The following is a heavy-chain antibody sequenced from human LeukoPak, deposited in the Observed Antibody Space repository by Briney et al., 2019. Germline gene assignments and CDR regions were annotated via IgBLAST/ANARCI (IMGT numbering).Heavy chain of an antibody. CDR2: IRYDGSNE. Sequence: PGGSLRLSCAASEFTFSTYGMHWVRQAPGRGLEWVAFIRYDGSNEYYADSVKGRFTISRDDAKNSLYLQMNSLRAEDTAVYYCARMGSRTYGSGSYYGYWGQGTLVTVSS. CDR3: ARMGSRTYGSGSYYGY. D-gene: IGHD3-10*01. J-gene: IGHJ4*02. V-gene: IGHV3-30*02. CDR1: EFTFSTYG.